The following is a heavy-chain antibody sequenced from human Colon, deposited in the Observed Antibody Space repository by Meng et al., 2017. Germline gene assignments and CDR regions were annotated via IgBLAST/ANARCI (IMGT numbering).Heavy chain of an antibody. J-gene: IGHJ4*02. D-gene: IGHD4-17*01. CDR2: ISTYDDNT. CDR1: GYTFTTYG. V-gene: IGHV1-18*01. Sequence: QVQLVQSGAEVKKPWASVKVSCKASGYTFTTYGISWMRQAPGQGLEWMGWISTYDDNTNYVEKFRGRVTMTTDTSTNTAYMELRSLRSDDTAVYYCARDNPGDYVWDYWGQGTLVTVSS. CDR3: ARDNPGDYVWDY.